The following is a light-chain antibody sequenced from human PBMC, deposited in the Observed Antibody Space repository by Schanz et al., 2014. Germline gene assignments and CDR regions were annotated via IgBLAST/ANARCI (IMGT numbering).Light chain of an antibody. V-gene: IGKV3-20*01. Sequence: EIVLTQSPGTLSLSPGERATLSCRASQSVSSSYLAWYQQKPGQAPRLLIYGASTRATGIPARFSGSGSGTEFTLTISSLQSEDFAVYYCQHYGSSPLTFGGGTKVEIK. CDR3: QHYGSSPLT. CDR2: GAS. J-gene: IGKJ4*01. CDR1: QSVSSSY.